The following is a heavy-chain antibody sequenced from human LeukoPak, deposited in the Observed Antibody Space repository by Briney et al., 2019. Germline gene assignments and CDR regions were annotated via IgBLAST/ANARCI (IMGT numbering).Heavy chain of an antibody. J-gene: IGHJ1*01. Sequence: PGGSLRLSCAASGFTFSTYWMHWVRQAPGKGLVWVSRIKSDGSTNYADSVKGRFTISRDNAKNTVSLQMSSLRPEDTGVYYCARAPSEIGGYYPEYFRHWGQGTLVTVSS. D-gene: IGHD3-22*01. V-gene: IGHV3-74*01. CDR1: GFTFSTYW. CDR3: ARAPSEIGGYYPEYFRH. CDR2: IKSDGST.